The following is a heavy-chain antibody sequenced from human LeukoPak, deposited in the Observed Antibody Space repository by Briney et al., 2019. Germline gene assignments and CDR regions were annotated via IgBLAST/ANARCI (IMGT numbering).Heavy chain of an antibody. V-gene: IGHV4-34*01. CDR2: INHSGST. J-gene: IGHJ4*02. CDR1: GGSFSGYY. Sequence: SETLSLTCAVYGGSFSGYYWSWIRQPPGKGLEWVGEINHSGSTNYNPSLKSRVTISVDTSKNQFSLQLSSVTAADTAVYYCAIFYDSSGYYSDYWGQGTLVTVSS. D-gene: IGHD3-22*01. CDR3: AIFYDSSGYYSDY.